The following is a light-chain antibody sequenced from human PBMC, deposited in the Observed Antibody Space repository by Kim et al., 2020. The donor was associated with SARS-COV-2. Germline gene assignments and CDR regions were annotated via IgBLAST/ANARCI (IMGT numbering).Light chain of an antibody. CDR2: QDN. J-gene: IGLJ2*01. CDR1: KLGDKY. Sequence: SSELTQPPSVSVSPGQTASITCSGDKLGDKYAFWYRQRPGQPPVLVIHQDNKRPSGIPERISGSNSGNTATLTISETQAMDEADYYCQAWDSSTVVFGGGTQLTVL. V-gene: IGLV3-1*01. CDR3: QAWDSSTVV.